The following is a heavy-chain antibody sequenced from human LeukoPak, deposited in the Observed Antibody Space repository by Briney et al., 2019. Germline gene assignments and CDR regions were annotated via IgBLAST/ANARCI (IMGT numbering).Heavy chain of an antibody. CDR1: GFTFSSYA. CDR3: ARFKAKVGYYYGMDV. V-gene: IGHV3-64*01. Sequence: PGGSLRLSCAASGFTFSSYAMHWVRQAPGEGLEYVSAISSNGGSTYYANSVKGRFTISRDNSKNTLYLQMGSLRAEDMAVYYCARFKAKVGYYYGMDVWGQGTTVTVSS. J-gene: IGHJ6*02. D-gene: IGHD4-23*01. CDR2: ISSNGGST.